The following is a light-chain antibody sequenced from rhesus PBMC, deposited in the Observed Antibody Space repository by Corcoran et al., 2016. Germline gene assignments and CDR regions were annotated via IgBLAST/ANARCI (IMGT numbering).Light chain of an antibody. Sequence: QAALTQPRSVSGSPGQSVTISCTGTSSDIGGYNYVSWYQQHPGTAPKLMIYEVSKRPSGVSDRFSGSKSGNTASRTISGLQAEDEADYYGDSYAGSHTYIFGAGTRLTVL. CDR3: DSYAGSHTYI. CDR1: SSDIGGYNY. CDR2: EVS. J-gene: IGLJ1*01. V-gene: IGLV2-32*02.